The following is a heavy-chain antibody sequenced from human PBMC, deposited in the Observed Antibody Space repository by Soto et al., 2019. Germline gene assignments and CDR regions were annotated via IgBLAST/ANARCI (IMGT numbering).Heavy chain of an antibody. D-gene: IGHD6-19*01. V-gene: IGHV4-59*01. J-gene: IGHJ4*02. Sequence: SLTLPLTSTVAGGSIISYCGSWIRQPPGKGLEWIGYIYYSGSTNYNPSLKSRVTISVDTSKNQFSLKLSSVTAADTAVYYCARDRTGIAVAGRVPYYFDYWGQGTLVTVSS. CDR1: GGSIISYC. CDR2: IYYSGST. CDR3: ARDRTGIAVAGRVPYYFDY.